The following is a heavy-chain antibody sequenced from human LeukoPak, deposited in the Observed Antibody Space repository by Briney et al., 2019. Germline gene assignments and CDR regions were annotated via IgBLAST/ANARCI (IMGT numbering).Heavy chain of an antibody. J-gene: IGHJ4*02. CDR3: AEVAKVGAAEFDY. CDR2: INSSGGNT. V-gene: IGHV3-23*01. D-gene: IGHD1-26*01. CDR1: GFTFSSYA. Sequence: PGGSLRLSCAASGFTFSSYAMSWVRQAPGKGLVWVSTINSSGGNTYYADSVKGRFIISRDNSKNTLYLQMNSLRADDTAVYYCAEVAKVGAAEFDYWGQGTLVTVSS.